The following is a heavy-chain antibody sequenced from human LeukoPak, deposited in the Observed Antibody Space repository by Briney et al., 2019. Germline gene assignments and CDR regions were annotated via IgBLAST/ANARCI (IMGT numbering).Heavy chain of an antibody. Sequence: PGGSLRLSCAASGFTVSSNYMSWVRQAPGKGLEWVSVIYSTGNTYYAGSVKGRFTISRDNAKNSLYLQMNSLRAEDTAVYYCAGAWGREYYDILTGYSLDAFDIWGQGTMVTVSS. J-gene: IGHJ3*02. CDR1: GFTVSSNY. V-gene: IGHV3-53*01. CDR2: IYSTGNT. D-gene: IGHD3-9*01. CDR3: AGAWGREYYDILTGYSLDAFDI.